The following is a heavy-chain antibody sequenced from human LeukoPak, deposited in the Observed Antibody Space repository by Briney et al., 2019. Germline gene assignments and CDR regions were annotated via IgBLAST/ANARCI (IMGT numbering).Heavy chain of an antibody. V-gene: IGHV3-23*01. CDR3: AKDGGSDPDSFDI. CDR1: GFTFSSYG. CDR2: ISGSGHRT. D-gene: IGHD2-15*01. Sequence: GGSLRLSCAASGFTFSSYGVSWVRQAPGKGLEWVSGISGSGHRTYYADSVKGRFTISRDNTKNSLYLQMNSLRAEDTAVYYCAKDGGSDPDSFDIWGQGAMVTVSS. J-gene: IGHJ3*02.